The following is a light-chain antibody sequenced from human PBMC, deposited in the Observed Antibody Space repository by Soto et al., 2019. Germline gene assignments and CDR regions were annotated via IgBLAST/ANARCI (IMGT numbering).Light chain of an antibody. V-gene: IGKV1-5*03. Sequence: DVQMTQSPATLSASVGDRVTITCRASQSIISYLAWYQQKPGKAPKLLIYKASTLKSGVPSRFSGSGSGTEFTLTISSLQPDDFATYYCQHYNSYSEAFGQGTKVDI. CDR1: QSIISY. CDR2: KAS. CDR3: QHYNSYSEA. J-gene: IGKJ1*01.